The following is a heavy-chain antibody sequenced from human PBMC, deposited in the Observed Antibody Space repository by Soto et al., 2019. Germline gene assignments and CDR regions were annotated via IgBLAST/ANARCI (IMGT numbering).Heavy chain of an antibody. CDR1: GFSFSDYY. Sequence: PGGSLRLSCAASGFSFSDYYMSWIRQAPGKGLEWISYISSSSDYTNYADSVKGRFSISRDNSKNTLHLQMNSLRVEDTAIYYCAQDVGIVMFSAWGQGTLVTVSS. CDR3: AQDVGIVMFSA. CDR2: ISSSSDYT. D-gene: IGHD2-21*01. J-gene: IGHJ5*02. V-gene: IGHV3-11*05.